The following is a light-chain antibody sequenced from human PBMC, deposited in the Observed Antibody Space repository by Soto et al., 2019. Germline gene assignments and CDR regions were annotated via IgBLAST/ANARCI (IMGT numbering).Light chain of an antibody. CDR2: DTS. CDR3: QHYGSSPLTFVT. CDR1: QSVSSSY. Sequence: EIVLTQSPGTLSLSPGERATLSCRASQSVSSSYLAWHQQKPGQAPRLLIFDTSNRATGIPDRFSGSGSGTDFTLTISRLEPEDFAVYYCQHYGSSPLTFVTFGGGTKVEIK. J-gene: IGKJ4*01. V-gene: IGKV3-20*01.